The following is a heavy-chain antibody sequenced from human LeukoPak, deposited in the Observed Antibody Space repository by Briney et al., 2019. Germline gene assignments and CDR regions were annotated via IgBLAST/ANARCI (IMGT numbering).Heavy chain of an antibody. CDR3: AKTVTTPGYCSSTSCYRREGYFDY. CDR1: GFTFSSYG. J-gene: IGHJ4*02. D-gene: IGHD2-2*02. V-gene: IGHV3-30*18. Sequence: GALRLSCAASGFTFSSYGMHWVRQAPGKGLEWVAVISYDGSSKYYADSVKGRFTISRDNSKNTLYLQMNSLRAEDTAVYYCAKTVTTPGYCSSTSCYRREGYFDYWGQGTLVTVSS. CDR2: ISYDGSSK.